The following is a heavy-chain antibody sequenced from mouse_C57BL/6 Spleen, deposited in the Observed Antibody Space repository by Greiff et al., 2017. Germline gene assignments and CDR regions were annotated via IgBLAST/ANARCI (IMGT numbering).Heavy chain of an antibody. V-gene: IGHV1-84*01. CDR2: IYPGSGNI. J-gene: IGHJ2*01. Sequence: QVQLMQSGPELVKPGASVKISCTASGYTFTDYSISWVNQTPGQGLEWIGWIYPGSGNIKYTETFKGKATLTVDTSSSTAYLQLSSLTSEDSAVYVYARSHYDGYQADFDYWGQGTTVTVSS. CDR3: ARSHYDGYQADFDY. CDR1: GYTFTDYS. D-gene: IGHD2-3*01.